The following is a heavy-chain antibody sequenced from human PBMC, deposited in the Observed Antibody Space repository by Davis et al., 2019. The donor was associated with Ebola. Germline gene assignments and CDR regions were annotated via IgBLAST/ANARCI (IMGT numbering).Heavy chain of an antibody. CDR1: GITFSSYA. J-gene: IGHJ3*01. CDR2: ISTDFGNT. CDR3: AKEMRGLGAFDL. V-gene: IGHV3-23*01. Sequence: GESLKISCTTSGITFSSYAMNWVRQAPGKGLQWVSTISTDFGNTFYADSVKGRFTISRDSSKNTLYLQMNSLRADDTAVYFCAKEMRGLGAFDLWGQGTLVTVAS. D-gene: IGHD3-16*01.